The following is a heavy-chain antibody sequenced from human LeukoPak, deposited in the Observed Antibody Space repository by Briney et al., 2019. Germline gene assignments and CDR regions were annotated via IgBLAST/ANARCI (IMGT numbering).Heavy chain of an antibody. CDR1: GYTFTGYY. CDR2: INPTGSST. CDR3: ARDLEAIGSSGWYNYYYGMDV. Sequence: GASVKVSCKASGYTFTGYYMHWVRQAPGQGLEWMGVINPTGSSTTYAQKFQGRVTMTRDTSTSTVYMELSSLRSEDTAVYYCARDLEAIGSSGWYNYYYGMDVWGQGTTVTVSS. V-gene: IGHV1-46*01. D-gene: IGHD6-19*01. J-gene: IGHJ6*02.